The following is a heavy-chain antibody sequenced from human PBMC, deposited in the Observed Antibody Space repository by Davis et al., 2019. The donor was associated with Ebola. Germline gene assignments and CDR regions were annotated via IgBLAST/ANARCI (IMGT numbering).Heavy chain of an antibody. CDR1: GFNFRSYG. CDR2: IWYDGSRK. J-gene: IGHJ4*02. D-gene: IGHD2-15*01. V-gene: IGHV3-33*01. Sequence: GGSLRLSCAASGFNFRSYGMHWVRQAPAKGLEWVAVIWYDGSRKYYGDSVKGRFTISRDNSNNLLYLQMNSLRAEDTAVYYCAIPDCSGANCYSVYIKNWGQGTLVTVSS. CDR3: AIPDCSGANCYSVYIKN.